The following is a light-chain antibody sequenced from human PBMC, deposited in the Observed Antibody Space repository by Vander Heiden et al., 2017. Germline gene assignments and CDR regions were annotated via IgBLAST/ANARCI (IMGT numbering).Light chain of an antibody. Sequence: SVLTQPPSVSAAPGQKVTISCSGSSSNIGNHYVPWYQQHPGTAPKLHSYENNKRHSGMPDRFSGSKSGRSATTGITGLQTGDEADYYCGTWDSSLRGVVGGGTKLTVI. J-gene: IGLJ2*01. CDR2: ENN. CDR3: GTWDSSLRGV. V-gene: IGLV1-51*02. CDR1: SSNIGNHY.